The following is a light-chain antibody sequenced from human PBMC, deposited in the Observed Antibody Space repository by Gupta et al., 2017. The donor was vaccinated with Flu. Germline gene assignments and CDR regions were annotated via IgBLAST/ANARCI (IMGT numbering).Light chain of an antibody. CDR1: QSLLHRNGYNY. V-gene: IGKV2-28*01. CDR2: LGS. Sequence: DIVMTQSPLSLPVTPGEPASISCRSSQSLLHRNGYNYLDWYLQKPGQSPQLLIYLGSTRASGVPDRFSGSGSGTDFTLKISRVEAEDVGLYHCMQALQSPLTFGPGTKVEIK. CDR3: MQALQSPLT. J-gene: IGKJ1*01.